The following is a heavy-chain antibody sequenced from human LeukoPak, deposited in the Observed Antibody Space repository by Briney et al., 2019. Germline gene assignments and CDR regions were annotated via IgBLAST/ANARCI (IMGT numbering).Heavy chain of an antibody. CDR3: ARDRTWSYFDY. CDR2: IWFDGTKK. Sequence: GGSLRLSCAASGFTFSSHGMHWVLQAPGKGLEWVAVIWFDGTKKYYADFVKGRFTISRDNSGNTLYLQMNSLRAEDTAVYYCARDRTWSYFDYWGQGTLVTVSS. CDR1: GFTFSSHG. V-gene: IGHV3-33*01. J-gene: IGHJ4*02. D-gene: IGHD2-15*01.